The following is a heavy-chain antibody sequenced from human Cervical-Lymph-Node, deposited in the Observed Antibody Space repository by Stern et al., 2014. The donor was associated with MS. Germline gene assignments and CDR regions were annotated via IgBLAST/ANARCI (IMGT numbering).Heavy chain of an antibody. D-gene: IGHD1-26*01. CDR3: AIIEGWNGMDV. J-gene: IGHJ6*02. V-gene: IGHV1-46*01. CDR1: VYNFTTYY. Sequence: VQLVESGAEVQKPGASVRLSCKASVYNFTTYYMHWVRQAPGQELEWMGIIKPRGGRTSYAQKFLGRVIMTRDTSTSTVYMELSSLRSEDTAVYYCAIIEGWNGMDVWGQGTTVIASS. CDR2: IKPRGGRT.